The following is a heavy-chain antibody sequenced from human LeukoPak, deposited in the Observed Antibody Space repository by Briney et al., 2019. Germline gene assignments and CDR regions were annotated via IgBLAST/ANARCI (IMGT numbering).Heavy chain of an antibody. Sequence: PGRSLRLSCAASGFTFDDYAMHWVRQAPGKGLEWVSGISWNSGSIGYADSVKGRFTISRDNSKNTLYLQMNSLRAEDTAVYYCAKALVMVYYYYGMDVWGQGTTVTVSS. CDR3: AKALVMVYYYYGMDV. CDR2: ISWNSGSI. CDR1: GFTFDDYA. J-gene: IGHJ6*02. D-gene: IGHD3-9*01. V-gene: IGHV3-9*01.